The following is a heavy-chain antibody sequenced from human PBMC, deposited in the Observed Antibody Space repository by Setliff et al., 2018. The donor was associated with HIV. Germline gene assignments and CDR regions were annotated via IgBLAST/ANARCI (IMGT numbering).Heavy chain of an antibody. D-gene: IGHD3-22*01. Sequence: SETLSLTCTVSGGSISSRTYYWGCIRQPPGKGLEWIGSIYYSGTTYYNPSLKSRVTISIETSKNQFSLNLSSVTAADTALYYCVNHFWTDYYDWCDTGAFDLWGQGTMVTVSS. V-gene: IGHV4-39*01. CDR3: VNHFWTDYYDWCDTGAFDL. J-gene: IGHJ3*01. CDR2: IYYSGTT. CDR1: GGSISSRTYY.